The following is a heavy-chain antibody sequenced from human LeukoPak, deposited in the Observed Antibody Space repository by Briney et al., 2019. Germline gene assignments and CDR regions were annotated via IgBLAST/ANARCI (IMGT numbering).Heavy chain of an antibody. CDR1: GYTFTCHY. J-gene: IGHJ4*02. CDR3: ARDLASTSNWEFDF. D-gene: IGHD1-26*01. CDR2: INPNSGET. Sequence: ASVKVSCKASGYTFTCHYMHWVRQAPGQGREWMGRINPNSGETEYAPKIQGWVTITRDTAISTAYVQVRRLISDDTAVYYCARDLASTSNWEFDFWGQGTLVIVSS. V-gene: IGHV1-2*04.